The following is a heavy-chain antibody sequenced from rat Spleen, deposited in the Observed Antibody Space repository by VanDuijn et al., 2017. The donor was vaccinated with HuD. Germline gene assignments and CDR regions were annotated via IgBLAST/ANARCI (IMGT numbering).Heavy chain of an antibody. CDR1: GYSITGAYR. J-gene: IGHJ4*01. CDR3: AREAAISRGVMDA. CDR2: INSAGST. Sequence: EVQLQESGPGLVKPSQSLSLTCSASGYSITGAYRWNWIRKFPGNKLEWMGYINSAGSTNYNPSLKSRISVTRDTSKNQFFLQVNSVTAEDTATYYCAREAAISRGVMDAWGQGASVTVSS. D-gene: IGHD1-2*01. V-gene: IGHV3-3*01.